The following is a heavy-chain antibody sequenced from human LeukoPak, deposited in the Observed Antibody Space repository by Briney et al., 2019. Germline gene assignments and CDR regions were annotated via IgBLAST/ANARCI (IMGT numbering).Heavy chain of an antibody. CDR1: GYTFTSYG. J-gene: IGHJ4*02. CDR2: ISAYNGNT. CDR3: ARVYYYDFWSGYFNAPDFDY. D-gene: IGHD3-3*01. V-gene: IGHV1-18*01. Sequence: ASVTVSCKASGYTFTSYGISWVRQAPGQGREWMGWISAYNGNTNYAQKLQGRVTMTTDTSTSTAYMELRSLRSDDTAVYYCARVYYYDFWSGYFNAPDFDYWGQGTLVTVSS.